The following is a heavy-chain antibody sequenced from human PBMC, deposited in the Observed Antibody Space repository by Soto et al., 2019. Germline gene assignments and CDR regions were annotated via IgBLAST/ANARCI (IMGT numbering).Heavy chain of an antibody. J-gene: IGHJ6*02. D-gene: IGHD3-3*01. Sequence: GGSLRLSCAASGFTFSNAWMSWVRQAPGKGVEWVGRIKSKSDGGTTDYFAPVKGRFTISRDDSKNTLYLQMNSLKTEDTAVYYCTAPGLWSASYRDFYYVMDVWGQGTTVTVSS. V-gene: IGHV3-15*01. CDR1: GFTFSNAW. CDR2: IKSKSDGGTT. CDR3: TAPGLWSASYRDFYYVMDV.